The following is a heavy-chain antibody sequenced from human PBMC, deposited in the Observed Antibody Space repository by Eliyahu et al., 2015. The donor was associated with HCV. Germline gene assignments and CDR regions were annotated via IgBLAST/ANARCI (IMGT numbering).Heavy chain of an antibody. Sequence: QVQLVQSGAEVKKPGASVTLSCTAXGYRFXSYALHWVRQAPGQSVEWMGWINPANGNSKHSQKFQGRVTLSRDTSASTVYMDLSSLKFEDTAVYYCARDVWGSFDYWGQGILVTISS. CDR2: INPANGNS. CDR3: ARDVWGSFDY. CDR1: GYRFXSYA. J-gene: IGHJ4*02. D-gene: IGHD7-27*01. V-gene: IGHV1-3*01.